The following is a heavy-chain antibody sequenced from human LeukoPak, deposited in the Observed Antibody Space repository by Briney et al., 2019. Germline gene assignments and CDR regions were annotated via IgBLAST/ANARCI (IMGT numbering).Heavy chain of an antibody. D-gene: IGHD3-9*01. CDR1: GSTFSRYA. V-gene: IGHV3-23*01. J-gene: IGHJ5*02. CDR3: ARDPAQHYDILTGYFPGWFDP. Sequence: GGSLRLSCAASGSTFSRYAMTWVRQAPGKGLEWFSSISASGGNTYYADSAKGRFTISRDNSKNTLYLQMNSLRAEDTAVYYCARDPAQHYDILTGYFPGWFDPWGQGTLVTVSS. CDR2: ISASGGNT.